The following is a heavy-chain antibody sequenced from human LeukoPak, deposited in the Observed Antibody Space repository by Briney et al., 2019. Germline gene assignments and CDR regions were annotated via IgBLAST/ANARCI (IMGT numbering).Heavy chain of an antibody. D-gene: IGHD3-10*01. CDR2: IYYTGST. CDR3: ARRANYGSGKNWFDP. J-gene: IGHJ5*02. Sequence: SETLSLTCTVSGTPITSYYWSWIRQPPGKGLEWIGYIYYTGSTNYSPSLKSRVTISVDTSKNQFSLKMTSVTAADTAVYYCARRANYGSGKNWFDPWGQGTLVTVSS. CDR1: GTPITSYY. V-gene: IGHV4-59*08.